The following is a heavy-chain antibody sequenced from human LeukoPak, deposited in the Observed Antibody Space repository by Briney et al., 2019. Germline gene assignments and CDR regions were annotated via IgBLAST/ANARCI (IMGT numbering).Heavy chain of an antibody. CDR1: GGSISSYY. D-gene: IGHD3-10*01. CDR2: IYYSGST. Sequence: PSETLSLTCTVSGGSISSYYWSWIRQPPGKGLEWIGYIYYSGSTNYNPSLKSRVTISVDTSKNQFSLKLSSVTAADTAVYYCASHGGISGSYSYWGQGTLVTVSS. V-gene: IGHV4-59*01. CDR3: ASHGGISGSYSY. J-gene: IGHJ4*02.